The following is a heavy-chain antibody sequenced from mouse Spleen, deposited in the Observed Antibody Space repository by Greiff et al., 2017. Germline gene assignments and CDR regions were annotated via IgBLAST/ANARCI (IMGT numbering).Heavy chain of an antibody. CDR3: AREDYYGSSSPAWFAY. CDR1: GYTFTSYW. D-gene: IGHD1-1*01. CDR2: IYPGSGST. J-gene: IGHJ3*01. Sequence: QVQLQQSGAELVKPGASVKMSCKASGYTFTSYWITWVKQRPGQGLEWIGDIYPGSGSTNYNEKFKSKATLTVDTSSSTAYMQLSSLTSEDSAVYYCAREDYYGSSSPAWFAYWGQGTLVTVSA. V-gene: IGHV1-55*01.